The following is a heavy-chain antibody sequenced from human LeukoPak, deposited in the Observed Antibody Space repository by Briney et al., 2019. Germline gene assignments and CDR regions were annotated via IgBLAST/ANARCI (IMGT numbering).Heavy chain of an antibody. Sequence: SETLSLNCAVSGYSISSGYYWGWIRQPPGKGLEWIGSIYHSGSTYYNPSLKSRVTISVDTSKNQFSLKLSSVTAADTAVYYCARLGYSYGYFDYWGQGTLVTVSS. CDR1: GYSISSGYY. V-gene: IGHV4-38-2*01. J-gene: IGHJ4*02. CDR3: ARLGYSYGYFDY. CDR2: IYHSGST. D-gene: IGHD5-18*01.